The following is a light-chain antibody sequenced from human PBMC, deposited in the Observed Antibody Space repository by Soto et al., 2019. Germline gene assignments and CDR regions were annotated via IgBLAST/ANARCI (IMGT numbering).Light chain of an antibody. V-gene: IGKV3-20*01. CDR2: GAS. CDR3: HQYGTLYT. CDR1: QSVSNSY. Sequence: EIVLTQSRGTLSLSPGERATLSCSASQSVSNSYLAWYQQKPGQAPRLLIYGASSRATGIPDRFSGSGSGTDFTLTISRLEPEDFAVYYCHQYGTLYTFGQGTKLEIK. J-gene: IGKJ2*01.